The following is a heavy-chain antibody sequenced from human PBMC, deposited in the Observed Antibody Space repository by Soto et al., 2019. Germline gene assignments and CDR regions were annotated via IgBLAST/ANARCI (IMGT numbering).Heavy chain of an antibody. CDR3: ARTYSSSSAVDY. CDR2: IYYSGST. D-gene: IGHD6-6*01. V-gene: IGHV4-31*03. Sequence: TSETLSLPCPVSGGSISSGGYYWSWIRQHPGKGLEWIGYIYYSGSTYYNPSLKSRVTISVDTSKNQFSLKLSSVTAADTAVYYCARTYSSSSAVDYWGQGTLVTVSS. J-gene: IGHJ4*02. CDR1: GGSISSGGYY.